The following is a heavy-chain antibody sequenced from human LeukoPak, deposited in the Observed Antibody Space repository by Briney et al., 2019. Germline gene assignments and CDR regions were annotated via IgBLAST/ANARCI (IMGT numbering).Heavy chain of an antibody. CDR2: IIPIFGTA. V-gene: IGHV1-69*01. D-gene: IGHD2-2*01. CDR3: ARSRYCSSTSCYYWFDP. J-gene: IGHJ5*02. Sequence: GSSVKVSCKASGGTFSRYAISWVRQAPGQGLEWMGGIIPIFGTANYAQKFQGRVTITADESTSTAYMELSSLRSEDTAVYYCARSRYCSSTSCYYWFDPWGQGTLVIVSS. CDR1: GGTFSRYA.